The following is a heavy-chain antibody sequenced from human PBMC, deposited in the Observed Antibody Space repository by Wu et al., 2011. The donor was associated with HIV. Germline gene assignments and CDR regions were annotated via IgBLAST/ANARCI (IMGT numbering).Heavy chain of an antibody. CDR1: GYTFSNYY. J-gene: IGHJ4*02. CDR2: IIPVYGTS. D-gene: IGHD2-21*01. Sequence: QVQLVQSGAEVKKPGASVKVSCKTSGYTFSNYYMHWMRQAPGQGLAWVGRIIPVYGTSDYAQKFQGRVTITADESTSTAYMELSSLTSEDTAVYYCARDLGGDEDYWGQGTLVTVSS. CDR3: ARDLGGDEDY. V-gene: IGHV1-69*18.